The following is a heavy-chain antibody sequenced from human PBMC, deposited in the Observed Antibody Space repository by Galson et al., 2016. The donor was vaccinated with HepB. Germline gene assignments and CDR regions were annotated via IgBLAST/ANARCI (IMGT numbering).Heavy chain of an antibody. CDR2: MYRDGSS. J-gene: IGHJ4*02. V-gene: IGHV4-4*02. D-gene: IGHD2/OR15-2a*01. CDR1: GDSISNSNW. Sequence: SETLSLTCTVSGDSISNSNWWSWVRQPPGKGLDWIGEMYRDGSSNYSPSLKSRVTISIDTSNNHFSLRLTSVTAADTALYHCARQYWGGPSDYWGQGTLVTVSS. CDR3: ARQYWGGPSDY.